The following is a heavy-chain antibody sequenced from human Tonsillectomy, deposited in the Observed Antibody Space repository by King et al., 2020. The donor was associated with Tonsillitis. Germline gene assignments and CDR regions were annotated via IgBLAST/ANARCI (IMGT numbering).Heavy chain of an antibody. CDR3: ARGTPYFDY. CDR2: IKPNGGCT. CDR1: GYTFTGYS. V-gene: IGHV1-2*02. J-gene: IGHJ4*02. Sequence: VQLVQSGAVVKKPGASVKGSCKASGYTFTGYSMHLVRQAPGQGLEWMGWIKPNGGCTNYAQKFKGRVTMTRDTSISTAYRELSRLRSDDTAVYYCARGTPYFDYWGQGTLVTVSS.